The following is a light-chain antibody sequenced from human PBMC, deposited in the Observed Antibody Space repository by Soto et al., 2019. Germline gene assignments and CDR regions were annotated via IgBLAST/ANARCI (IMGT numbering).Light chain of an antibody. V-gene: IGLV2-8*01. CDR3: SSFAGNNNLI. J-gene: IGLJ2*01. Sequence: QSALTQPPSASVSPVQSVTISCTGTSSDVGGYNYVSWYQENPGKASKLKISEVSKRPSGVPDRFSGSKSGNTASLTVSGLQAEDEADYYCSSFAGNNNLIFGGGTELTVL. CDR2: EVS. CDR1: SSDVGGYNY.